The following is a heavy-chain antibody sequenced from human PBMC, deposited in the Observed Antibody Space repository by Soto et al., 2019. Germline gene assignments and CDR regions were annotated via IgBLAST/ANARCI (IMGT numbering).Heavy chain of an antibody. CDR3: ARRTNGYFGY. Sequence: EVQLLESGGGLAQPGGSLTLSCAASGFTFSDYTMSRVRQAPGQVLECISVILSDYNTFYSGSVRGRFTISRDNSKNTLYLQMNSLRAEDTAIYYCARRTNGYFGYWGQGALVTVSS. V-gene: IGHV3-23*03. CDR1: GFTFSDYT. CDR2: ILSDYNT. D-gene: IGHD2-8*01. J-gene: IGHJ4*02.